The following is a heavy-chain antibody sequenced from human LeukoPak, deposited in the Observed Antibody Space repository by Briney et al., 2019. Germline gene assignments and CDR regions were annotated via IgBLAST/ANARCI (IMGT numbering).Heavy chain of an antibody. CDR1: GGSISSYF. V-gene: IGHV4-59*08. J-gene: IGHJ3*02. D-gene: IGHD3-10*01. Sequence: SETLSLTCTVSGGSISSYFWSWIRQHPGKGLGWIGFIYYSGTTNYNPSLKSRVTISVDTSKKQFSLKLSSVTAADTAVYYCARRPTDGSGAFDIWGQGTMVTVSS. CDR3: ARRPTDGSGAFDI. CDR2: IYYSGTT.